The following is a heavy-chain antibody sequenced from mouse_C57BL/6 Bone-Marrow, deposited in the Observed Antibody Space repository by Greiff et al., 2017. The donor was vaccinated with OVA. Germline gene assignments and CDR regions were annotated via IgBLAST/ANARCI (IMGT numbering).Heavy chain of an antibody. V-gene: IGHV2-2*01. Sequence: QVQLQQSGPGLVQPSQSLSITCTVSGFSLTSYGVHWVRQSPGKGLEWLGVIWRGGSTDYTAAFISRMSISKDNSKSQVFFKMNSLQADDTAIYYCASFYDGYYVAYWGQGTLVTVSA. J-gene: IGHJ3*01. CDR2: IWRGGST. CDR3: ASFYDGYYVAY. CDR1: GFSLTSYG. D-gene: IGHD2-3*01.